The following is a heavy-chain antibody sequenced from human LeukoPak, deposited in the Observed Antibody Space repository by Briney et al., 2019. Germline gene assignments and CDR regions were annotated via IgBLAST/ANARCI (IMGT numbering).Heavy chain of an antibody. CDR3: ARVRVVVPAAIWAPYYYYSMDV. CDR1: GGSFSGYY. Sequence: SETLSLTCAVYGGSFSGYYWSWIRQPPGKGLEWIGEINHSGSTNYNPSLKSRVTISVDTSKNQFSLKLSSVTAADTAVYYCARVRVVVPAAIWAPYYYYSMDVWGQGTTVTVPS. V-gene: IGHV4-34*01. CDR2: INHSGST. J-gene: IGHJ6*02. D-gene: IGHD2-2*02.